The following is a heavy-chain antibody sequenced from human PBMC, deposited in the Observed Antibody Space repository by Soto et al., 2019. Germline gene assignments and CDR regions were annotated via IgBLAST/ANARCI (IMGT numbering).Heavy chain of an antibody. CDR1: GGSISSYY. D-gene: IGHD3-10*01. CDR2: IYYSGST. J-gene: IGHJ6*02. CDR3: ARGRTITMVRRVIIGYGMDV. Sequence: SETLSLTCTVSGGSISSYYWSWIRQPPGKGLEWIGYIYYSGSTNYNPSLKSRVTISVDTSKNQFSLKLSSVTAADTAVHYCARGRTITMVRRVIIGYGMDVWGQGTTVTVSS. V-gene: IGHV4-59*01.